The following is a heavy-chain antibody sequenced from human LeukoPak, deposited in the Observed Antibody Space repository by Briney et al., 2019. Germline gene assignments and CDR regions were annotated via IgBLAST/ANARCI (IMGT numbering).Heavy chain of an antibody. CDR2: IYNDGNT. Sequence: GGSLRLSCAASGFTVSSDYMSWVRRAPGKGLEWVSAIYNDGNTYYADSVKGRFTIFRDNSKNTLYLQMNSLRAEDTAVYYCAKQYSGSYYLFDYWGQGTLVTVSS. V-gene: IGHV3-53*01. CDR3: AKQYSGSYYLFDY. CDR1: GFTVSSDY. D-gene: IGHD1-26*01. J-gene: IGHJ4*02.